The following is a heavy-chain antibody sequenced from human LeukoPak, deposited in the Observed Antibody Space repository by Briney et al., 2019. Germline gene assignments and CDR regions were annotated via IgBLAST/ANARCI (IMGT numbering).Heavy chain of an antibody. CDR2: ISWNSGSI. CDR1: GFTFDDYA. J-gene: IGHJ3*02. Sequence: GGSMRLSCAASGFTFDDYAMHWVRQAPGKGLEWVSGISWNSGSIGYADSVKGRFTISRDNAKNSLYLQMNSLRAEDTALYYCAEARDGLIGDAFDIWGQGTMVTVSS. V-gene: IGHV3-9*01. CDR3: AEARDGLIGDAFDI. D-gene: IGHD5-24*01.